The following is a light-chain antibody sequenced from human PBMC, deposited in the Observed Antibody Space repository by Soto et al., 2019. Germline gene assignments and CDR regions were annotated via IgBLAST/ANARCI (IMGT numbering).Light chain of an antibody. V-gene: IGLV1-40*01. CDR2: GNN. CDR1: SSNIGAGYD. J-gene: IGLJ1*01. CDR3: QSYDGSTHV. Sequence: QSVLTQPPSVSGAPGQRVTISCTGSSSNIGAGYDVHWYQQLPGTAPKLLIYGNNIRPSGVPDRFFGSKSGTSASLAITGLQAEDEADYYCQSYDGSTHVFGTGNKVTVL.